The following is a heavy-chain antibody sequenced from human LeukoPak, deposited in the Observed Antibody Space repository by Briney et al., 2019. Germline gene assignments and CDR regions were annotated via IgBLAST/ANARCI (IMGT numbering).Heavy chain of an antibody. CDR1: GYSFTAQY. D-gene: IGHD5-24*01. Sequence: ASVKVSCKASGYSFTAQYMHWLRQAPGQGLEWMGWINPNNGDTKYAQSFLGRVIMTRDTSTTTAYMELSSLRSEDTAVYYCARDWGHGYLSPDSDWFDPWGQGTLVTVSS. V-gene: IGHV1-2*02. CDR3: ARDWGHGYLSPDSDWFDP. CDR2: INPNNGDT. J-gene: IGHJ5*02.